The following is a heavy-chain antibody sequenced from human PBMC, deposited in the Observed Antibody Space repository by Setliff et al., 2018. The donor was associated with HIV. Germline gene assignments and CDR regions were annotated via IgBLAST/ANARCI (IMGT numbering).Heavy chain of an antibody. CDR3: AREPRVRGTLDF. Sequence: PSETLSLTCTVSGGSVSNYYWTWIRQSAGKGLEWIGHINTSGSTKYNPSLKSRLTMSVDSSGNQFSLTLTSVTAADTAVYYCAREPRVRGTLDFWGQGTLVTVSS. V-gene: IGHV4-4*07. CDR1: GGSVSNYY. CDR2: INTSGST. J-gene: IGHJ4*02. D-gene: IGHD2-15*01.